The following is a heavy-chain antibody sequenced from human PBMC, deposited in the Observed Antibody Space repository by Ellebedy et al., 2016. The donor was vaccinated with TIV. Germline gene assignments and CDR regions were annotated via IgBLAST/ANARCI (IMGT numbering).Heavy chain of an antibody. CDR1: GGTFSSYA. CDR3: ARGRSTYCGGDCYRTDWYFDL. CDR2: IIPIFGTA. J-gene: IGHJ2*01. D-gene: IGHD2-21*02. Sequence: SVKVSXXASGGTFSSYAISWVRQAPGQGLEWMGGIIPIFGTANYAQKFQGRVTITADESTSTAYMELSSLRSEDTAVYYCARGRSTYCGGDCYRTDWYFDLWGRGTLVTVSS. V-gene: IGHV1-69*13.